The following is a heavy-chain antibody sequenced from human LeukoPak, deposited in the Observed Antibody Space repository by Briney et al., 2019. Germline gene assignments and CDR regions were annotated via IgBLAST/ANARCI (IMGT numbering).Heavy chain of an antibody. CDR3: ARPYSGGWDPSHFDY. V-gene: IGHV1-18*01. Sequence: ASVKVSCKASGYTFTSYGISWVRQAPGQGLEWMGWISAYNGNTNYAQKLQGRVTMTTDTSTSTAYMELRSLRSDDTAVYYCARPYSGGWDPSHFDYWGQGTLVTVSS. D-gene: IGHD6-19*01. J-gene: IGHJ4*02. CDR1: GYTFTSYG. CDR2: ISAYNGNT.